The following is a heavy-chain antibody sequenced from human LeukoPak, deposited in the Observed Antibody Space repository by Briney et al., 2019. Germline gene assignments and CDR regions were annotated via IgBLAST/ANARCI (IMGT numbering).Heavy chain of an antibody. J-gene: IGHJ4*02. CDR2: ISGHNGNT. CDR1: GYTFNSYL. Sequence: GASVKVSCKASGYTFNSYLISRVRQVPGQGLEWMGWISGHNGNTDYALKFKDRVTLTTDTSTSTACMELRSLTSDDTAVYYCARIWAEFQLVSDIWGQGTLITVSP. CDR3: ARIWAEFQLVSDI. V-gene: IGHV1-18*01. D-gene: IGHD3-10*01.